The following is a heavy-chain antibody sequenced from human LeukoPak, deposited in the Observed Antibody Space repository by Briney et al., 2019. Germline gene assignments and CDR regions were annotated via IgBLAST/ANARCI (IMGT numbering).Heavy chain of an antibody. D-gene: IGHD6-19*01. J-gene: IGHJ4*02. CDR3: GRGGWYKDY. Sequence: SETLSLTCTVSGGSISPYYWSWIRQPPGKGLESIGYIYYNGNTNYNPSLRSRVTISVDTSKNQFSLRLSSVTAADTAVYYCGRGGWYKDYWGQETLVTVSS. CDR1: GGSISPYY. V-gene: IGHV4-59*01. CDR2: IYYNGNT.